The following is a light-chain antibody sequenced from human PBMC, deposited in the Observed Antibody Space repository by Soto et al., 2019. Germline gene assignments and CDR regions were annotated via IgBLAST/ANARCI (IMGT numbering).Light chain of an antibody. Sequence: IQMTQSPSTLSASVGDTVTITCRASESIYSWLAWYKQIPGKAPNLLLYASSTLKSGVPSRFSGSGSGTDFTLTISNLQSEDSATYFCQQYYQYPRTFGQGTKVEIK. J-gene: IGKJ1*01. CDR1: ESIYSW. V-gene: IGKV1-5*01. CDR3: QQYYQYPRT. CDR2: ASS.